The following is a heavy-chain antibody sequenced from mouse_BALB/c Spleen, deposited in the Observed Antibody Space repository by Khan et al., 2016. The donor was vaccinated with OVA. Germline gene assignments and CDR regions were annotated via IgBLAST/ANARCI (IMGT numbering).Heavy chain of an antibody. CDR1: GYSLTNYG. Sequence: QVQLQQSGPGLVAPSHSLSITCTVSGYSLTNYGVHWVRQPPGKGLEWLGVICAGGSTNDDSALMSRLNISNANSKSQVFLKMNSLQTDYTAMYSCARLEDIWGQGTTLTVSS. V-gene: IGHV2-9*02. CDR3: ARLEDI. D-gene: IGHD1-3*01. J-gene: IGHJ2*01. CDR2: ICAGGST.